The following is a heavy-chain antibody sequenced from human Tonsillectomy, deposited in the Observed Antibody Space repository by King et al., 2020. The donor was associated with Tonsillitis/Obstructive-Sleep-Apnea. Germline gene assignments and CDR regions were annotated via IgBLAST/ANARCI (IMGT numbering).Heavy chain of an antibody. J-gene: IGHJ4*02. V-gene: IGHV1-2*02. CDR3: ASNWGSPSNFEY. CDR2: VNPNTGGT. Sequence: QLVQSGAEVKKPGASVKVSCRASGYTFTGYYIHWVRQAPGQELEWRGWVNPNTGGTNYAQKFQGRVTLTRETAISTAYMELSRLRSDDTAVYYCASNWGSPSNFEYWGQGTLVTVSS. D-gene: IGHD7-27*01. CDR1: GYTFTGYY.